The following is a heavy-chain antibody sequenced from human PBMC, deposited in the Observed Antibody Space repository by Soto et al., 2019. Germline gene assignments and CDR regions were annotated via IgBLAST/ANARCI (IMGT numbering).Heavy chain of an antibody. CDR3: ARPRTSTDYFFYYGMDV. Sequence: SLRLSCAASWFTFGRYAMHWGRQAPGKGLEWVSVTSYVGSDKYYADSVRGRFTISRDNSKNTLYLQMDSLTPEDTAVYYCARPRTSTDYFFYYGMDVWGQGTAVTVSS. J-gene: IGHJ6*02. V-gene: IGHV3-30-3*01. CDR2: TSYVGSDK. CDR1: WFTFGRYA.